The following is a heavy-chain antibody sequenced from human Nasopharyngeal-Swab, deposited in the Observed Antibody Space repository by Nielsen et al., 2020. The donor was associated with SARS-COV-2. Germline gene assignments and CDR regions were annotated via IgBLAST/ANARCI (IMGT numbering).Heavy chain of an antibody. V-gene: IGHV5-51*01. CDR3: ARLLLSKYFDY. CDR1: GYIFSNYW. Sequence: GESLKISCKGSGYIFSNYWIGWVRQIPGKGLEWVGIIYPGDSDTRYSLSLQGHVTISADKSISTTYLQWSRLKDSDTAMYYCARLLLSKYFDYWGQGTLVTVSS. CDR2: IYPGDSDT. J-gene: IGHJ4*02.